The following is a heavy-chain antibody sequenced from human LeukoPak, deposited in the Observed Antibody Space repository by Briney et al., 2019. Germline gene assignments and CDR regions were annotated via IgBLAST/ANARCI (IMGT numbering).Heavy chain of an antibody. V-gene: IGHV4-38-2*02. Sequence: SETLSLTCTVSGYSISSGYYWGWIRQPPGKGLEWIGSIYHSGSTYYNPSLKSRVTISVDTSKNQFSLKLSSVTAADTAVYYCARWAYGSGSYIFDYWGQGTLVTVSS. J-gene: IGHJ4*02. CDR1: GYSISSGYY. CDR3: ARWAYGSGSYIFDY. CDR2: IYHSGST. D-gene: IGHD3-10*01.